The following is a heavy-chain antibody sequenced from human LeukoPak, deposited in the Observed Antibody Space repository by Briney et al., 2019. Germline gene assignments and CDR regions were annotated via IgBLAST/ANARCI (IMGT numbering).Heavy chain of an antibody. CDR3: ARAKYSSSWDGGYFDY. J-gene: IGHJ4*02. D-gene: IGHD6-13*01. Sequence: ASVKVSCKASGYTFTDYYMHWVRQAPGQGLEWMGWINPNSGGTNYAQKFQGRVTMTRDTSISTAYMELSRLTSDDTAVYYCARAKYSSSWDGGYFDYWGQGTLVTVSS. CDR2: INPNSGGT. V-gene: IGHV1-2*02. CDR1: GYTFTDYY.